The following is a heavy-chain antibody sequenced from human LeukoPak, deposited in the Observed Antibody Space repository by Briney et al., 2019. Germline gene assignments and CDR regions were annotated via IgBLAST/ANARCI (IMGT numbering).Heavy chain of an antibody. Sequence: SETLSLTCTVSGGSISSYYWSWIRQPPGKGLEWIGYIYYSGSTNYNPSLKSRVTISVDTSKNQFSLKLSSVTAADTAVYYCARVARYCSSTRCSFNWFDPWGQGTLVSVSS. J-gene: IGHJ5*02. V-gene: IGHV4-59*01. CDR1: GGSISSYY. CDR2: IYYSGST. CDR3: ARVARYCSSTRCSFNWFDP. D-gene: IGHD2-2*01.